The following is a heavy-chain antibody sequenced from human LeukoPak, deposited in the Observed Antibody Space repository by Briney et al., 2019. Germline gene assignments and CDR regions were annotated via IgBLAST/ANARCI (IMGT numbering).Heavy chain of an antibody. V-gene: IGHV1-18*01. CDR3: AREQKSIGSYFNY. J-gene: IGHJ4*02. D-gene: IGHD1-26*01. CDR1: GYTFTSYD. CDR2: INTYNGNT. Sequence: ASVKASCKASGYTFTSYDISWVRQAPGQGLEWMGWINTYNGNTNYPQKLQGRVTMTTDTSTSTAYMELRNLRSDDTAVYYCAREQKSIGSYFNYWGQGTLVTVSS.